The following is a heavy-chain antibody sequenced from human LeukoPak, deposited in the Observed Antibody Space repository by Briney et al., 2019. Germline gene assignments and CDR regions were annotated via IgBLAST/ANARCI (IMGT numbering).Heavy chain of an antibody. V-gene: IGHV1-2*06. CDR1: GYTFTGYY. CDR3: ARCPGGVIHYYYYYMDV. J-gene: IGHJ6*03. CDR2: INPNSGGT. Sequence: SVNVSCKASGYTFTGYYMHWVRQAPGQGLEWMGRINPNSGGTNYAQTFQGRVTMTRDTSTSTAYMELSRLRSDDTAVYYCARCPGGVIHYYYYYMDVWGKGTTVTVSS. D-gene: IGHD3-3*01.